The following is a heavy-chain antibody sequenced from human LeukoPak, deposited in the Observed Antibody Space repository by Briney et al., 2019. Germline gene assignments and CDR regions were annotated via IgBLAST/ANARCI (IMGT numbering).Heavy chain of an antibody. V-gene: IGHV3-48*04. CDR2: ISNSGGTI. Sequence: GGSLRLSCAASGFTSSSYAMSWVRPAPGKGLEWVSYISNSGGTIYYSYSVKGRFTISRDNAKNLLYLEMDSLRAGDTAVYYCARMRSSWYFDHWGQGSLVTVSS. J-gene: IGHJ4*02. D-gene: IGHD6-13*01. CDR1: GFTSSSYA. CDR3: ARMRSSWYFDH.